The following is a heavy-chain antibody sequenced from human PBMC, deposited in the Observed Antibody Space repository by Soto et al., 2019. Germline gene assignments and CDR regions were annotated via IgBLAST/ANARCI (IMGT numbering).Heavy chain of an antibody. CDR1: GFTISHYW. CDR3: AREALVTAVPYYFDY. D-gene: IGHD2-21*02. CDR2: IKQDGSQK. Sequence: GGSLRLSCAACGFTISHYWMSWVRQAPGKGLEWVANIKQDGSQKYYVDSVKGRFTISRDNAKNSLYLQMNSLRGEDTAVYYCAREALVTAVPYYFDYWGQGTLVTVSS. J-gene: IGHJ4*02. V-gene: IGHV3-7*05.